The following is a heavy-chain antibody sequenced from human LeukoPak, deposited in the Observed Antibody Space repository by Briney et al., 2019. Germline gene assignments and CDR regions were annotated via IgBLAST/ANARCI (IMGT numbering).Heavy chain of an antibody. CDR2: ISSSSSTI. Sequence: GGSLRLSCAASGFTFSTYSMNWVRQAPGKGLEWVSYISSSSSTIYYADSVKGRFTISRDNTKNSLYLQMNSLRAEDTAVYYCARGSTYYDSSGQVPFDYWGQGTLVTVSS. CDR3: ARGSTYYDSSGQVPFDY. J-gene: IGHJ4*02. V-gene: IGHV3-48*01. D-gene: IGHD3-22*01. CDR1: GFTFSTYS.